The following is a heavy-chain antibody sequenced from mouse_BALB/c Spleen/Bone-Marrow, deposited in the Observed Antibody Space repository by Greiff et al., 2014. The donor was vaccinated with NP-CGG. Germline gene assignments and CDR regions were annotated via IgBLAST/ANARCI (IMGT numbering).Heavy chain of an antibody. Sequence: VMLVESGAEPVRPGTAVNVSCKASGYAFTNYLIEWVKQRPGQGLEWIGVINPGSGGANYNEKFKGKATLTADKSSSTAYMQLSSLTSDDSAVYFCARFGRYYFDYWGQGTTLTVSS. CDR1: GYAFTNYL. CDR3: ARFGRYYFDY. J-gene: IGHJ2*01. V-gene: IGHV1-54*01. CDR2: INPGSGGA.